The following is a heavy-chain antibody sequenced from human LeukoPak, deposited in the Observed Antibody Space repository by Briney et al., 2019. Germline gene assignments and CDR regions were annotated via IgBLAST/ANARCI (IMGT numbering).Heavy chain of an antibody. Sequence: MPSQTLSLTCTVSGGSISSGSYYWSWIRQPPGKGLEWIASISYTGSTRYHPSLKSRLTLSLDTSKNLFSLDLTSVTSADTAVYYCARGVYYSALFLHTDSWGQGTLVAVSS. CDR1: GGSISSGSYY. CDR3: ARGVYYSALFLHTDS. J-gene: IGHJ4*02. V-gene: IGHV4-61*01. CDR2: ISYTGST. D-gene: IGHD3-22*01.